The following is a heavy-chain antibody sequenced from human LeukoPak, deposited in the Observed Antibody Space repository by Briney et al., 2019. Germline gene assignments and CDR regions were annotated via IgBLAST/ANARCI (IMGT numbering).Heavy chain of an antibody. D-gene: IGHD3-3*01. Sequence: GGSLRLSCAASGFTFSSYAMSWVRQAPGKGLEWVSAISGSGGSTYYADSVKGRFTISRDNSKNTLYLQMNSLRAVDTAVYYCAKVGSGFLERLLFGFDYWGQGTLVTVSS. CDR3: AKVGSGFLERLLFGFDY. CDR1: GFTFSSYA. V-gene: IGHV3-23*01. J-gene: IGHJ4*02. CDR2: ISGSGGST.